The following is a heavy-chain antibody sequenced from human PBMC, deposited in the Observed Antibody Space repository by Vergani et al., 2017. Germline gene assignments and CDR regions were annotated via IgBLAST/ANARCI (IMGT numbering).Heavy chain of an antibody. D-gene: IGHD3-10*01. CDR3: AGYGSGSYYYYYYGMDV. V-gene: IGHV3-30-3*01. CDR2: ISYDGSNK. J-gene: IGHJ6*02. CDR1: GFTFSSYA. Sequence: QVQLVESGGGVVQPGRSLRLSCAASGFTFSSYAMHWVRQAPGKGLEWVAVISYDGSNKYYADSVKGRFTISRDNSKNTLYLQMNSLRAEDTAVYYCAGYGSGSYYYYYYGMDVWGQGTTVTVSS.